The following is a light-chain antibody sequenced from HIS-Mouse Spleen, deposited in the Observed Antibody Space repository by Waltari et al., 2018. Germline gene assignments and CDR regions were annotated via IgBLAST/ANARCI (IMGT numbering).Light chain of an antibody. Sequence: LSASVGDRVTITCQASQDISNYLNWYQQKPGKAPKLLIYDASNLETGVPSRFSGSGSGTDFTFTISSLQPEDIATYYCQQYDNLPLFTFGPGTKVDIK. CDR1: QDISNY. V-gene: IGKV1-33*01. CDR3: QQYDNLPLFT. CDR2: DAS. J-gene: IGKJ3*01.